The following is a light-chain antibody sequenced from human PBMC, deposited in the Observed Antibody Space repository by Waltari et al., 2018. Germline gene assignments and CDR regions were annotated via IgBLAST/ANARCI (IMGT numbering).Light chain of an antibody. CDR3: ASWDDRLDAYV. CDR1: SSNVGSNV. J-gene: IGLJ1*01. V-gene: IGLV1-44*01. CDR2: NDV. Sequence: QSVLNQPPSASGTPGQRVIIPCSGSSSNVGSNVVNWYHQLPGTAPKLLIFNDVDRPSGVPDRFSGSRSATSASLAISGLQSDDESTYYCASWDDRLDAYVFGTGTRVTVL.